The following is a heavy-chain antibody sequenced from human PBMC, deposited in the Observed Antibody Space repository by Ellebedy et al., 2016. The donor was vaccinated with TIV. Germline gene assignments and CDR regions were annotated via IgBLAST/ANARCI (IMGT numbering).Heavy chain of an antibody. CDR2: IHEGTKI. Sequence: GESLKISCAASGVTVSSDNMGWVRQAPGKGLEWVSIIHEGTKIYYSESVKGRFTISRDNSKNTLDLQLNSLRAEDTAVYYSATSSRGWGWDAFDIWGQGTLVTVSS. J-gene: IGHJ3*02. CDR3: ATSSRGWGWDAFDI. CDR1: GVTVSSDN. D-gene: IGHD6-19*01. V-gene: IGHV3-53*01.